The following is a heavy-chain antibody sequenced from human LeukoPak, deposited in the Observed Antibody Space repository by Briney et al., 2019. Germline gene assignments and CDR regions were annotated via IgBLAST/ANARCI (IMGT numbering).Heavy chain of an antibody. Sequence: SQTLSLTCAISGDSVSSNSAAWNWIRQSPSRGLEWLGRTYYRSKWYNDYAVSVKSRITINPDTSKNQFSLQLNSVTPEDTAVYYCARDRDILTGGLSYLDPWARENVLTVSS. CDR1: GDSVSSNSAA. CDR3: ARDRDILTGGLSYLDP. J-gene: IGHJ5*02. D-gene: IGHD3-9*01. CDR2: TYYRSKWYN. V-gene: IGHV6-1*01.